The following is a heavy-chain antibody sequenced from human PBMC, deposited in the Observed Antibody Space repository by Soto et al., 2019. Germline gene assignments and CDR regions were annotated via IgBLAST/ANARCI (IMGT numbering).Heavy chain of an antibody. V-gene: IGHV5-51*07. D-gene: IGHD3-10*01. CDR1: GYSFTSYW. CDR3: ARRRIDYGSGSPNYYYYGMDV. CDR2: IYPGDSDT. J-gene: IGHJ6*02. Sequence: GASLKVSCKGSGYSFTSYWIGWVHQMPGKGLEWMGIIYPGDSDTRYSPSFQGQVTISADKSISTAYLQWSSLKASDTAMYYCARRRIDYGSGSPNYYYYGMDVWGQGTTVTVSS.